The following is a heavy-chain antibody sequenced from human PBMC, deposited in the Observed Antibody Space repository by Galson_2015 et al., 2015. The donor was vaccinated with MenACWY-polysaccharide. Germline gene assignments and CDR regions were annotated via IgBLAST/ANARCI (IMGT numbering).Heavy chain of an antibody. CDR2: MYSSGSHT. Sequence: SLRLSCAASGFIFSSYSMNWVRQAPGKGLEWVSYMYSSGSHTYYADSVKGRFTISRDNAKNSLYLEMNDLRVEDTAVYYCARIFEHVTMTRGSTRYQYHGLDVWGQGTTVTVSS. CDR3: ARIFEHVTMTRGSTRYQYHGLDV. V-gene: IGHV3-21*01. CDR1: GFIFSSYS. D-gene: IGHD3-10*01. J-gene: IGHJ6*02.